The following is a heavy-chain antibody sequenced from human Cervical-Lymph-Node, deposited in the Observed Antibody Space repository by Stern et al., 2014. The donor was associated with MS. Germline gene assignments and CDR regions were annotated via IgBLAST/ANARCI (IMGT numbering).Heavy chain of an antibody. V-gene: IGHV3-30*03. Sequence: MQLVESGGGVVQPGRSLRLSCAASGFTFSNYGMHWVRQAPGKGLEWVAVISSDGSNKYYADSVKGRFTISRDNSKNTLSLQMNSLRAEDTAVYYCARDRAPWIQMGDYYYFYGMDVWGQGTTVTVSS. J-gene: IGHJ6*02. CDR1: GFTFSNYG. CDR3: ARDRAPWIQMGDYYYFYGMDV. D-gene: IGHD5-18*01. CDR2: ISSDGSNK.